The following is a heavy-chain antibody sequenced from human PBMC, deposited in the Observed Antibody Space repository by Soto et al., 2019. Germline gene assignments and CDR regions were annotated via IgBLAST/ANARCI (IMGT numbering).Heavy chain of an antibody. CDR3: ARDSDWNYVNGNWFDP. CDR2: TYYRSKWYN. V-gene: IGHV6-1*01. CDR1: GDSVSSNSSS. D-gene: IGHD1-7*01. Sequence: SQTLSLTCAISGDSVSSNSSSWNWIRQSPSRGLEWLGRTYYRSKWYNDYAVSVKSRITINPDTSKNQFSLQLNSVTPEDTAVYYCARDSDWNYVNGNWFDPWGQGTLVTVSS. J-gene: IGHJ5*02.